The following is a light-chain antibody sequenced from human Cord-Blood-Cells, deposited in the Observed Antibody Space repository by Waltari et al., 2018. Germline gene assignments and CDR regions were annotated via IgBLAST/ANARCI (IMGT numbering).Light chain of an antibody. CDR2: DFS. CDR3: SSYTSSSTWV. V-gene: IGLV2-14*01. Sequence: QSALTQPASVSGSPGQSITISCTGTSSDVGGYNYFSWYQQHPGKAPKLMIYDFSKRPSGVSNRFSGSKSCNTASLTISGLQAEDEADYYCSSYTSSSTWVFGGGTKLTVL. J-gene: IGLJ3*02. CDR1: SSDVGGYNY.